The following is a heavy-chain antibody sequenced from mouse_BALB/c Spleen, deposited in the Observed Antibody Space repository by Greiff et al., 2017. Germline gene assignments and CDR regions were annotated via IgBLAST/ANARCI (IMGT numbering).Heavy chain of an antibody. J-gene: IGHJ3*01. V-gene: IGHV1-18*01. CDR3: ATLLYGNYQAWFAY. CDR1: GYTFTDYN. CDR2: INPNNGGT. Sequence: VQLQQSGPELVKPGASVKIPCKASGYTFTDYNMDWVKQSHGKSLEWIGDINPNNGGTIYNQKFKGKATLTVDKSSSTAYMELRSLTSEDTAVYYCATLLYGNYQAWFAYWGQGTLVTVSA. D-gene: IGHD2-1*01.